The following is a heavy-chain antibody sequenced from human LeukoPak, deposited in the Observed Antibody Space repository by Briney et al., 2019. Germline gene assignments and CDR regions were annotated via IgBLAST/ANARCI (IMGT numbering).Heavy chain of an antibody. J-gene: IGHJ3*02. CDR1: GYSFTSYW. CDR3: SRPEDSTGYYQPVGALHI. V-gene: IGHV5-51*01. D-gene: IGHD3-22*01. Sequence: GESLKISCKGSGYSFTSYWIGWVRQMPGKGLEWMGIIYPGDSDTRYSPSFQGQVTISADKSISTAYLQWSSLKAADTAMYYCSRPEDSTGYYQPVGALHIRRQPTILTVSS. CDR2: IYPGDSDT.